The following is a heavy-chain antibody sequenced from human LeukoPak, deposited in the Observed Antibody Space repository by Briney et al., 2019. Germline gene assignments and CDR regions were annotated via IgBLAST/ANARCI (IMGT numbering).Heavy chain of an antibody. D-gene: IGHD5-18*01. CDR2: ISYDGSNK. J-gene: IGHJ4*02. V-gene: IGHV3-30-3*01. Sequence: PGRSLRLSCAASGFTFSSYAMHWVRQAPGKGLEWVAVISYDGSNKHYADSVKGRFTISRDNSKNTLYLQMNSLRAEDTAVYYCQGRAMVTNDYWGQGTLVTVSS. CDR1: GFTFSSYA. CDR3: QGRAMVTNDY.